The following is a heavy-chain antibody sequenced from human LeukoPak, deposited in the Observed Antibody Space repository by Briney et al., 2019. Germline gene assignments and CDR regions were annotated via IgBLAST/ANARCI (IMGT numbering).Heavy chain of an antibody. J-gene: IGHJ4*02. CDR2: IYYSGST. D-gene: IGHD1-7*01. CDR1: GGSVSCYY. V-gene: IGHV4-59*02. Sequence: AETLSLTCTVSGGSVSCYYWSWIRQPPGKGLEWVGDIYYSGSTNYNPSLKSRVTISVDTSKNQFSLKLSSVTAADTAVYYCARVFGGTIFDYWGQGTLVTVSS. CDR3: ARVFGGTIFDY.